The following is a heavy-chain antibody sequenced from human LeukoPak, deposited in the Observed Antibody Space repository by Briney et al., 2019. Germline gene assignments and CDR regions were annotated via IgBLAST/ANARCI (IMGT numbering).Heavy chain of an antibody. J-gene: IGHJ4*02. Sequence: PGGSLRLSCAASGFTFSSYWMSWVRQAPGKGLEWVANIKQDGSEKYYVDSVKGRFTISRDNAKNSLYLQMNSLRAEDTAVYYCARGRTNYDFWSGYKYYFDYWGQGTLVTVSS. CDR2: IKQDGSEK. CDR3: ARGRTNYDFWSGYKYYFDY. V-gene: IGHV3-7*04. CDR1: GFTFSSYW. D-gene: IGHD3-3*01.